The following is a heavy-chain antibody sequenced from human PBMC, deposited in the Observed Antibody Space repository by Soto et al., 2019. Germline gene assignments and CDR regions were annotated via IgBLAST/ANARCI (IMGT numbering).Heavy chain of an antibody. CDR3: SRGVDYGGISAYFEY. CDR1: GGSISSGGYS. Sequence: SETLSLTCAVSGGSISSGGYSWSWIRQPPGKGLEWIGYIYHSGTTYYNPSLKSRVTISVDRSKNQFSLKLSSVTAADTAVYYCSRGVDYGGISAYFEYWCQGTLVTVSS. V-gene: IGHV4-30-2*01. D-gene: IGHD4-17*01. CDR2: IYHSGTT. J-gene: IGHJ4*02.